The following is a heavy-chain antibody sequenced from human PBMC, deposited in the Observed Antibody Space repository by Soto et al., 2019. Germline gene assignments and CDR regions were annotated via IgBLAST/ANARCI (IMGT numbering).Heavy chain of an antibody. CDR3: ARNLGVVVTAPFDY. D-gene: IGHD2-21*02. V-gene: IGHV3-64*01. Sequence: EVQLVESGGGLVQPGGSLRLSCAASGFTFSSYAMHWVRQAPGKGLEYVSAISSNGGSTYYANSVKGRFTISRDNSKNTLYLLMGSLRAEDMAVYYCARNLGVVVTAPFDYWGQGTLVTVSS. J-gene: IGHJ4*02. CDR2: ISSNGGST. CDR1: GFTFSSYA.